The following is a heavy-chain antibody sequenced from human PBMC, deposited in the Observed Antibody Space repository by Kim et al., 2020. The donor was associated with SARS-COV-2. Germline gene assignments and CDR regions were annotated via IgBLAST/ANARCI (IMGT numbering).Heavy chain of an antibody. D-gene: IGHD6-19*01. CDR2: IWYDGSNK. Sequence: GGSLRLSCAASGFTFSSYGMHWVRQAPGKGLEWVAVIWYDGSNKYYADSVKGRFTISRDNSKNTLYLQMNSLRAEDTAVYYCAKVSSGWALRYWGQGTLVTVSS. V-gene: IGHV3-33*06. J-gene: IGHJ4*02. CDR1: GFTFSSYG. CDR3: AKVSSGWALRY.